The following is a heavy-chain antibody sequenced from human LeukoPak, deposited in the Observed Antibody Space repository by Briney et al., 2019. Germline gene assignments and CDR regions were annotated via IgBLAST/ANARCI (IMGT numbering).Heavy chain of an antibody. J-gene: IGHJ5*02. CDR3: AHRRFLELSPRYTWFDP. V-gene: IGHV2-5*01. Sequence: SGPTLVNPTQTLTLTCTFSGFSLSTSGVGVGWLRQPPGKALAWLAPIYWNGDKRYSPSLKSRLTITKDTSKNQVVLTMTNMDPVDTATYYCAHRRFLELSPRYTWFDPWGQGPLVTVSS. CDR1: GFSLSTSGVG. D-gene: IGHD3-3*01. CDR2: IYWNGDK.